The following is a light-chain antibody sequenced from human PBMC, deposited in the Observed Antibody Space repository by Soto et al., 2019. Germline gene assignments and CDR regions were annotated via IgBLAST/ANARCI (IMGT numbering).Light chain of an antibody. CDR1: QSVSSN. CDR3: QQRIKWPIT. V-gene: IGKV3-15*01. J-gene: IGKJ5*01. CDR2: GAS. Sequence: EIVMTQSPATLSVSPGERATLSCRARQSVSSNLAWYQQKPGQAPRLLIYGASTRATGIPARFSASGSGTEFTLTISSLQSEDFAVYYCQQRIKWPITFGQGTRLEIK.